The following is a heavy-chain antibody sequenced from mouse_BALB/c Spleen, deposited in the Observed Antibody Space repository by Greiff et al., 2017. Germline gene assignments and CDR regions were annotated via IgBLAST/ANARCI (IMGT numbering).Heavy chain of an antibody. CDR1: GFTFSSYA. D-gene: IGHD2-4*01. CDR2: ISSGGST. CDR3: ARGGATMITTWYFDV. Sequence: EVKLMESGGGLVKPGGSLKLSCAASGFTFSSYAMSWVRQTPEKRLEWVASISSGGSTYYPDSVKGRFTISRDNARNILYLQMSSLRSEDTAMYYCARGGATMITTWYFDVWGAGTTVTVSS. V-gene: IGHV5-6-5*01. J-gene: IGHJ1*01.